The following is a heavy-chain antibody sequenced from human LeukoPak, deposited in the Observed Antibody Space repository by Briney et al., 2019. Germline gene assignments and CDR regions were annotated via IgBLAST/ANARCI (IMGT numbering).Heavy chain of an antibody. V-gene: IGHV1-69*13. CDR2: IIPIFGTA. CDR3: ARGYCSSTSCYQAVYYFDY. Sequence: SVKVSCKASGGTFSSYAISWVRQAPGQGLEWVGGIIPIFGTANYAQKFQGRVTITADESTSTAYMELSSLRSEDTAVYYCARGYCSSTSCYQAVYYFDYWGQGTLVTVSS. D-gene: IGHD2-2*01. CDR1: GGTFSSYA. J-gene: IGHJ4*02.